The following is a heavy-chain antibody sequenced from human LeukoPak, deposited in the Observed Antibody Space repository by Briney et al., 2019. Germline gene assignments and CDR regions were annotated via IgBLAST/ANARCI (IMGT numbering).Heavy chain of an antibody. Sequence: SETLSLTCAVYGGSFSGYYWSWIRQPPGKGLEWIGEINHSGSTNYNPSLKSRVTISVDTSKNRFSLKLSSVTAADTAVYYCARGRSIWSGYYGSGGQLRFDPWGQGTLVTVSS. CDR1: GGSFSGYY. V-gene: IGHV4-34*01. CDR3: ARGRSIWSGYYGSGGQLRFDP. D-gene: IGHD3-3*01. J-gene: IGHJ5*02. CDR2: INHSGST.